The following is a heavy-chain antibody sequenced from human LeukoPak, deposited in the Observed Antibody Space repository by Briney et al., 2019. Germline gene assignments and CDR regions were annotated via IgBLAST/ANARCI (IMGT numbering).Heavy chain of an antibody. CDR2: IVGSGVST. J-gene: IGHJ4*02. V-gene: IGHV3-23*01. D-gene: IGHD3-9*01. Sequence: GASLRLSCAASGSTFTNYAMSWVRQAPGKGLEWVSAIVGSGVSTYYADSVKGRFTISRDNSKDTLYLQMNSLRAEDTAVYYCAKWGDYDVLTGYYDSDYWGQGTRVTVSS. CDR3: AKWGDYDVLTGYYDSDY. CDR1: GSTFTNYA.